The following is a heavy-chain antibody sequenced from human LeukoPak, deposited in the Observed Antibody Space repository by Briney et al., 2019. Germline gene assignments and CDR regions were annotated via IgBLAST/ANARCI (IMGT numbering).Heavy chain of an antibody. J-gene: IGHJ4*02. Sequence: SETLSLTCTVSGGSITSSSYYWGWIRQPPGKGLEWIGSTYYSWSTYYNPSLSLRVTISLDTSKNQFSLKLTSVTAADTALYYCASIAVTESLYYFDYWGRGTLVTVSS. D-gene: IGHD6-19*01. V-gene: IGHV4-39*01. CDR3: ASIAVTESLYYFDY. CDR2: TYYSWST. CDR1: GGSITSSSYY.